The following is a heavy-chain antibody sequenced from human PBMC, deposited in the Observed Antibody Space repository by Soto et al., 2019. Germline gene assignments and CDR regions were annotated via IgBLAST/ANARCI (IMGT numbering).Heavy chain of an antibody. CDR1: GFTVSSNY. V-gene: IGHV3-66*01. D-gene: IGHD3-3*01. CDR2: IYSGGTT. J-gene: IGHJ4*02. CDR3: AKEPNYDFWSDRYFDK. Sequence: GSLRLSCAASGFTVSSNYMTWVRQAPGKGLELVSVIYSGGTTYYADSVKGRFTISRDNSKNTLHLQMNSLRAEDTAVYYCAKEPNYDFWSDRYFDKWGQGTLVSVAS.